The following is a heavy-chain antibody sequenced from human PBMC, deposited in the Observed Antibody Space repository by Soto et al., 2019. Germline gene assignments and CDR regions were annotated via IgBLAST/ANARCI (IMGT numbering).Heavy chain of an antibody. V-gene: IGHV3-23*01. CDR2: ISGSGGST. D-gene: IGHD3-22*01. CDR3: AKEGDYYDSSGYYYFDY. CDR1: GFTFSSYA. Sequence: GGSLRLYCAASGFTFSSYAMSWVRQAPGKGLEWVSAISGSGGSTYYADSVKGRFTISRDNSKNTLYLQMNSLRAEDTAVYYCAKEGDYYDSSGYYYFDYWGQGTLVTVSS. J-gene: IGHJ4*02.